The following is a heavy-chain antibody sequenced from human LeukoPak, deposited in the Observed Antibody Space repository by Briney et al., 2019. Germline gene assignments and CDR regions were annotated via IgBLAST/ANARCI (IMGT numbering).Heavy chain of an antibody. CDR3: AKGINWHYEEYLDY. D-gene: IGHD1-7*01. CDR1: GFTFSSYA. J-gene: IGHJ4*02. V-gene: IGHV3-23*01. Sequence: PGGSLRLSCAASGFTFSSYAMSWVRQAPGKGLEWVSAISGSGGSTYYADSVKGRFTISRDNSKNTLYLQMNSLRAEDTAVYYCAKGINWHYEEYLDYWGQGTLVTVSS. CDR2: ISGSGGST.